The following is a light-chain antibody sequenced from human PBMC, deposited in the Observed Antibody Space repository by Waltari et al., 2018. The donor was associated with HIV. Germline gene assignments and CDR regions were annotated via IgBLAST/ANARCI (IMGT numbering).Light chain of an antibody. V-gene: IGLV3-1*01. Sequence: SSDLSQLRSLSVSSGQTVTITCTGDQVTNKNVSWYQQKPGQSTVVVIYQDSKRPSGRFDRFPGSNSGNTSALTISGTQPMDEADYYCQVWDSRSVVFGGGTTLTVL. J-gene: IGLJ2*01. CDR1: QVTNKN. CDR3: QVWDSRSVV. CDR2: QDS.